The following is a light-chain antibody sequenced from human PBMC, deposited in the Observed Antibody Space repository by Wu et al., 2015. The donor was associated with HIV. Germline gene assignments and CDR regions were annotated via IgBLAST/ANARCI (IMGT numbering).Light chain of an antibody. CDR3: QQYGSSPQT. V-gene: IGKV3-20*01. Sequence: EIVLTQSPDTLSLSPGERATLYCRASQSVKSNYLAWYQQRPGQAPRLLIYGISNRATGIADRFSGSGSGTDFTLTTSRLEPEDFAVYYCQQYGSSPQTFGQGTKGGNQ. CDR1: QSVKSNY. CDR2: GIS. J-gene: IGKJ1*01.